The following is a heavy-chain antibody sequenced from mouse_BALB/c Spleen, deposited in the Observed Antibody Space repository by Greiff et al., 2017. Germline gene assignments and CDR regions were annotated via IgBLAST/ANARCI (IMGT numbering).Heavy chain of an antibody. Sequence: EVKLVESGGDLVKPGGSLKLSCAASGFTFSSYGMSWVRQTPDKRLEWVATISSGGSYTYYPDSVKGRFTISRDNAKNNLYLQMSSLKSEDTAMYYCARDGGYRYNFAYWGQGTLVTVSA. CDR1: GFTFSSYG. V-gene: IGHV5-6*01. J-gene: IGHJ3*01. D-gene: IGHD2-14*01. CDR2: ISSGGSYT. CDR3: ARDGGYRYNFAY.